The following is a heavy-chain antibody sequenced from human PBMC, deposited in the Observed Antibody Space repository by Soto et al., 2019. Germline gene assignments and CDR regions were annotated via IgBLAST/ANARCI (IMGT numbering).Heavy chain of an antibody. CDR1: GGSISSADYY. Sequence: QVQLQESGPGLVKPSQTLSLTCTVSGGSISSADYYWSWIRQPPGKGREWIGYFHSSGATYKDPSLKSRVNISVDTSKNQISLKLDSVTAADTAVYYCASIWFGDFDYWGHGTLGTVSS. J-gene: IGHJ4*01. CDR2: FHSSGAT. CDR3: ASIWFGDFDY. D-gene: IGHD3-10*01. V-gene: IGHV4-30-4*01.